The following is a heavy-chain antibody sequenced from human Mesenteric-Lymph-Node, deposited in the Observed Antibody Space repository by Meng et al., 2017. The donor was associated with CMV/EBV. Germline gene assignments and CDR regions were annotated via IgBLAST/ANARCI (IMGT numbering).Heavy chain of an antibody. D-gene: IGHD6-13*01. Sequence: VHLVQSGAEVKKPGSSVKVSCKASGGTFSSYTISWVRQAPGQGLEWMGRIIPILGIANYAQKFQGRVTITADKSTSTAYMELSSLRSEDTAVYYCAGGIAAAGSRWFDPWGQGTLVTVSS. CDR2: IIPILGIA. CDR1: GGTFSSYT. CDR3: AGGIAAAGSRWFDP. J-gene: IGHJ5*02. V-gene: IGHV1-69*02.